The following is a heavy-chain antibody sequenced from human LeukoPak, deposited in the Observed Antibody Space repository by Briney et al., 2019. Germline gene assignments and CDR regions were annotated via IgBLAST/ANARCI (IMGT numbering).Heavy chain of an antibody. CDR2: ISAYNGNT. CDR3: AAASYLGYFDWLSETFDY. Sequence: ASVKVSCKASGYTFTSYGISWVRQAPGQGLEWMGWISAYNGNTNYAQKFQERVTITRDMSTSTAYMELSSLRSEDTAVYYCAAASYLGYFDWLSETFDYWGQGTLVTVSS. CDR1: GYTFTSYG. J-gene: IGHJ4*02. D-gene: IGHD3-9*01. V-gene: IGHV1-18*01.